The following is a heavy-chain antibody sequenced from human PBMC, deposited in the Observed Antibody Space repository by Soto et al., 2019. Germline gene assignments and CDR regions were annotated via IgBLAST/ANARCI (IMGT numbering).Heavy chain of an antibody. D-gene: IGHD2-15*01. Sequence: EVQLLESGGGLVQPGGSLRLSCAASGFTFSSYAMSWVRQAPGKGLEWVSAISGSGGSTYYADSVKGRFTISRDNSKNTPYLQMNSLRAEDTAVYYCAKDLLGQRAYYYYGMDVWGQGTTVTVSS. CDR3: AKDLLGQRAYYYYGMDV. V-gene: IGHV3-23*01. CDR2: ISGSGGST. CDR1: GFTFSSYA. J-gene: IGHJ6*02.